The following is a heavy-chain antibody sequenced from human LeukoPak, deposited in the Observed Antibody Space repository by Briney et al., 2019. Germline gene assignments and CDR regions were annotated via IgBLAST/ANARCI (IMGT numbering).Heavy chain of an antibody. D-gene: IGHD2-15*01. J-gene: IGHJ4*02. V-gene: IGHV3-30*03. CDR3: ARESTPDCNGGRSHHRGLDF. CDR2: ISSDGSNY. CDR1: GLTFSNYA. Sequence: HSGGSLRLSCAASGLTFSNYAVHWVRQAPGKGLEWVAVISSDGSNYRYTDSVKGRFTISRDNSENTLYLQMNSLRVEDTSVYFCARESTPDCNGGRSHHRGLDFWGQGTLVTVSS.